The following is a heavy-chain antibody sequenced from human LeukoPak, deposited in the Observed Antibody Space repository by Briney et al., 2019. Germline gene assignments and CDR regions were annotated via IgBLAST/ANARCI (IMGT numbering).Heavy chain of an antibody. Sequence: GASVKVSCKASGYTFTGYYMHWVRQAPGQGLEWMGWINPNSGGANYAQKFQGRVTMTRDTSISTAYMELSRLRSDDTAVYYCARDGDLWFGEYYFDYWGQGTLVTVSS. CDR2: INPNSGGA. D-gene: IGHD3-10*01. CDR1: GYTFTGYY. V-gene: IGHV1-2*02. J-gene: IGHJ4*02. CDR3: ARDGDLWFGEYYFDY.